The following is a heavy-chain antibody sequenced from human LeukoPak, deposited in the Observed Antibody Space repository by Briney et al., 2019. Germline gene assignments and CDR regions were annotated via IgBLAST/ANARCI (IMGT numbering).Heavy chain of an antibody. CDR1: GDSVSSNNAA. CDR2: AYYRSKWFN. CDR3: ARVNYGSATKEDY. D-gene: IGHD3-10*01. J-gene: IGHJ4*02. V-gene: IGHV6-1*01. Sequence: SQTLSLTCTISGDSVSSNNAAWNWIRQSPSRGLEWLGRAYYRSKWFNDYAVSVKSRITITSDTSKNQFSLQLNSVTPEDTAVYYCARVNYGSATKEDYWGQGTLVTVSS.